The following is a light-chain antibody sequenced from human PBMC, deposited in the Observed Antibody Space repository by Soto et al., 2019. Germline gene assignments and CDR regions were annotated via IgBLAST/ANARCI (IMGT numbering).Light chain of an antibody. Sequence: DIQMTQSPSTLSASVGDRVTITCRASQSISSWLPWYQQKPGKAPKLLIYDASSLESGVPSRFSGSGSGTEFTLTISSLQPDDFASDYCQQYSSFWTVGQGTKVEIK. CDR2: DAS. CDR1: QSISSW. V-gene: IGKV1-5*01. J-gene: IGKJ1*01. CDR3: QQYSSFWT.